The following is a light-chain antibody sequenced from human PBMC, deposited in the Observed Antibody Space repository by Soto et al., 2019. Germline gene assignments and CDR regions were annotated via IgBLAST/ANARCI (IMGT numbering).Light chain of an antibody. Sequence: EIVMTQSPASLSVSPGETATLSCRASQNVSSNLAWYQQKPGQAPRLLIYGASTRATDIPTRFSGSGSGTEFTLTIRSLQSEDFAVYYCQHYNNWPPWTFGQGTKVEIK. CDR2: GAS. J-gene: IGKJ1*01. CDR3: QHYNNWPPWT. CDR1: QNVSSN. V-gene: IGKV3-15*01.